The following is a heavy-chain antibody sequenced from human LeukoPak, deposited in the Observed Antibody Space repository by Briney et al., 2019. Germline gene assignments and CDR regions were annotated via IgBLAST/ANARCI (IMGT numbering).Heavy chain of an antibody. J-gene: IGHJ4*02. CDR1: GGTISSYY. Sequence: SETLSLTCTVSGGTISSYYWNWIRQPPGKGLEWIGYIHYSGSTKYNPSLKSRVTISVDTSKNQFSLKLSSVTAADTAVYSCARGRYGDYERYFDYWGQGTLVTVSS. CDR2: IHYSGST. D-gene: IGHD4-17*01. CDR3: ARGRYGDYERYFDY. V-gene: IGHV4-59*12.